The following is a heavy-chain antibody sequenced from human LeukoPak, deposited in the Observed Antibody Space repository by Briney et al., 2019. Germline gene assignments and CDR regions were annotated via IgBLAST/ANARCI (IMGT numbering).Heavy chain of an antibody. CDR1: GYTFTGYY. Sequence: ASVKVSCKASGYTFTGYYMHWVRQAPGQGLEWMGRINPNSGGTNYAQKFQGRVTMTRDTSISTAYMELSRLRSDDTAVYYCARELRGENHDAFDTWGQGTMVTVSS. J-gene: IGHJ3*02. V-gene: IGHV1-2*06. D-gene: IGHD1-14*01. CDR2: INPNSGGT. CDR3: ARELRGENHDAFDT.